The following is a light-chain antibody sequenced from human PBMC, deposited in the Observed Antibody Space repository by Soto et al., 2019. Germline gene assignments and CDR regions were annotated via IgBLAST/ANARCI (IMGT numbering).Light chain of an antibody. Sequence: ELVLTQSPATPSLSLGERPTLSCMASQSVRTSLAWYQQQPGQPPRLLLYDSSNRANGVPARFCGSGSGTDYTLTIDSLEPEDFSVYYCQQRNIWPPVTFGQGTRLEIK. J-gene: IGKJ5*01. V-gene: IGKV3-11*01. CDR2: DSS. CDR1: QSVRTS. CDR3: QQRNIWPPVT.